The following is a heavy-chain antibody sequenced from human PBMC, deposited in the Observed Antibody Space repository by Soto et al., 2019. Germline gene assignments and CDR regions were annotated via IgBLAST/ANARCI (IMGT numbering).Heavy chain of an antibody. CDR2: IDHDGPT. J-gene: IGHJ4*02. Sequence: EVQLVESGGGLVQPGGSLRLSCAGSGFTFSNYWMHWVRQAPGKGLEWVSRIDHDGPTDYADSVRGRFTISRDNAENTLYLQMNSVRPEVTAVYYCVRDSHGDYWGQGTLVTVSS. CDR3: VRDSHGDY. CDR1: GFTFSNYW. V-gene: IGHV3-74*01.